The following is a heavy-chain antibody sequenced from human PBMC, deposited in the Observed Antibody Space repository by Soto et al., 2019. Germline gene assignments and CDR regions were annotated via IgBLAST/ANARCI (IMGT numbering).Heavy chain of an antibody. V-gene: IGHV3-30-3*01. CDR1: GFTFSSYA. CDR2: ISYDGSNK. J-gene: IGHJ5*02. CDR3: ARDGLLWFGERTNWFDP. D-gene: IGHD3-10*01. Sequence: GGSLRLSCAASGFTFSSYAMHWVRQAPGKGLEWVAVISYDGSNKYYADSVKGRFTISRDNSKNTLYLQMNSLRAEDTAVYYCARDGLLWFGERTNWFDPWGQGTLVTVSS.